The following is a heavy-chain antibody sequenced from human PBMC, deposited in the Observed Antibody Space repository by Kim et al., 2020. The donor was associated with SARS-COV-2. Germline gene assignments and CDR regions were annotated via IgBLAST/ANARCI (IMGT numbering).Heavy chain of an antibody. CDR3: ARSTRADTLDY. CDR1: GYSFTTYW. D-gene: IGHD2-15*01. CDR2: IYPDDSDT. Sequence: GESLKISCQGSGYSFTTYWIAWVRQVPGKGLEWMGIIYPDDSDTRYSPSFQGQVTISADNSITTAYLQWSSLRASDTAIYYCARSTRADTLDYWGQGTLV. J-gene: IGHJ4*02. V-gene: IGHV5-51*01.